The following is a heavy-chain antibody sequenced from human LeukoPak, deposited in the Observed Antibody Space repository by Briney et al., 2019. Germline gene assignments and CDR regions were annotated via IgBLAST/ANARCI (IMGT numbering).Heavy chain of an antibody. CDR2: IIPIFGTA. V-gene: IGHV1-69*05. CDR1: GGTFSSYA. CDR3: ARGPRGDYPSYWHFDL. D-gene: IGHD4-17*01. Sequence: SVKVSCKASGGTFSSYAISWVRQAPGQGLEWMGGIIPIFGTANYAQKFQGRVTITTDESTSTAYMELSSLRSEDTAVYYCARGPRGDYPSYWHFDLWGRGTLVTVSS. J-gene: IGHJ2*01.